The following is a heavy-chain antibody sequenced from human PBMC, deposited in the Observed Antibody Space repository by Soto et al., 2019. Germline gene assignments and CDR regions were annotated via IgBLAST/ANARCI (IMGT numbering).Heavy chain of an antibody. CDR1: GGTFSSYA. CDR3: ARTNDYGMDV. J-gene: IGHJ6*02. D-gene: IGHD1-1*01. Sequence: ASVKVSCKASGGTFSSYAVSWVRQAPGQGLEWMGGIIPIFGTANYAQKFQGRVTITADESTSTAYMELSSLRSEDTAVYYCARTNDYGMDVWGQGTTVTVSS. V-gene: IGHV1-69*13. CDR2: IIPIFGTA.